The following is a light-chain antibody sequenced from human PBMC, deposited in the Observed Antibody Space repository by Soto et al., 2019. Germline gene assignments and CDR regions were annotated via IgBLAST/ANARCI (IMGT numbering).Light chain of an antibody. CDR3: QQRSNWSFT. V-gene: IGKV3-11*01. J-gene: IGKJ3*01. CDR1: QSVSSY. CDR2: DAS. Sequence: EIVLTQSPATLSLSPGERATLSCRASQSVSSYLAWYQQKPDQAPRLLIYDASNRAAGIPVRFSGSGSVTDFTLTISSLEAEDFAVYYCQQRSNWSFTFCHGTKVDIK.